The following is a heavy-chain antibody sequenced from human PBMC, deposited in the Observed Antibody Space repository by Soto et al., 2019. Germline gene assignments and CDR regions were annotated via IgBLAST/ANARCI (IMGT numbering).Heavy chain of an antibody. CDR2: IIPMSGTT. CDR3: ARDNTGLDY. Sequence: QVHLVQSGAEVKKPGSSVKVSCKASGGAFTSYSFHWVRQAPGQGLEWMGGIIPMSGTTNYALKFQGRVTMTADVPTNTAYIELSSLRSEDTAIYYCARDNTGLDYWGQGTLFTVSS. V-gene: IGHV1-69*12. J-gene: IGHJ4*02. CDR1: GGAFTSYS. D-gene: IGHD1-1*01.